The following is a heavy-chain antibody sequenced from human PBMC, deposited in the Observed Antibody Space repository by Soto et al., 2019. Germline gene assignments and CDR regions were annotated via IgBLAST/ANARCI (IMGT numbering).Heavy chain of an antibody. J-gene: IGHJ5*02. V-gene: IGHV3-30*18. CDR1: GFTFSSYG. Sequence: GGSLRLSCAASGFTFSSYGMYWVRQAPGKGLEWVAVISCDGSSKYYADSVKGRLTISRDNSENTLYLQMNSLRAEDTAVYYCAKGSIVGATKDWFDPWGQGTLVTVSS. CDR2: ISCDGSSK. CDR3: AKGSIVGATKDWFDP. D-gene: IGHD1-26*01.